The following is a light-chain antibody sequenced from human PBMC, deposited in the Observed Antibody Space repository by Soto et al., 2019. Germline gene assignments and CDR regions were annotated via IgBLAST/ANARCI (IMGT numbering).Light chain of an antibody. CDR1: QSVSDT. J-gene: IGKJ1*01. Sequence: EMGMTQSPATVSVSPGERATLSCRARQSVSDTLAWYQQKPCQAPRLLIYHAAARPTGIPARFSGSADGTAVSHTSSCLQTKDFAAYYCQQFNYCPLWTLGQGTKAEIK. CDR3: QQFNYCPLWT. CDR2: HAA. V-gene: IGKV3-15*01.